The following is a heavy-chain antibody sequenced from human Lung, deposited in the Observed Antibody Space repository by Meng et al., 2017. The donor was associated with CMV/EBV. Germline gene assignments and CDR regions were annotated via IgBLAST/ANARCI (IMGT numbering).Heavy chain of an antibody. CDR1: GYTFIDHY. D-gene: IGHD2-2*03. CDR2: INPNNGDT. V-gene: IGHV1-2*02. Sequence: ASXXVSCKASGYTFIDHYIHWVRQAPGQGLQWMGWINPNNGDTNYAQRFQGRVSMTTDTSKGTVCMELSRLTSDDTAIFYCVRDVGSGAAGYWGRGTQVTVSS. J-gene: IGHJ4*02. CDR3: VRDVGSGAAGY.